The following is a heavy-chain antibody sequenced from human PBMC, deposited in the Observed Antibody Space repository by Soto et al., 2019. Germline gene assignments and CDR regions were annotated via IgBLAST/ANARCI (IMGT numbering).Heavy chain of an antibody. J-gene: IGHJ4*02. CDR3: ARGGHIAVVTDSFDS. D-gene: IGHD2-21*02. V-gene: IGHV1-46*02. CDR1: GYPFNTYC. Sequence: ASVKVSCKSSGYPFNTYCLHWVRQAPGQGLEWMGMIHPSGGGSTYAQKFLGRVTMTMDSSTSTVFMELTSLRSADTAVYYCARGGHIAVVTDSFDSWGQGTLVTVSS. CDR2: IHPSGGGS.